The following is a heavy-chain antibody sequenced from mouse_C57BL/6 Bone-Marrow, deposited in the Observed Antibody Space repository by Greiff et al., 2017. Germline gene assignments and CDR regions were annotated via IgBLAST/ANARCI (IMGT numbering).Heavy chain of an antibody. J-gene: IGHJ2*01. Sequence: VQLQQPGAELVKPGASVKLSCKASGYTFTSYWMQWVKQRPGQGLEWIGEIDPSDSYTNYNQKFKGKATLTVDTSSSTAYMQLSSLTSEDSAVYYCAHLWLRNYWGQGTTLTDSS. V-gene: IGHV1-50*01. CDR3: AHLWLRNY. D-gene: IGHD2-2*01. CDR1: GYTFTSYW. CDR2: IDPSDSYT.